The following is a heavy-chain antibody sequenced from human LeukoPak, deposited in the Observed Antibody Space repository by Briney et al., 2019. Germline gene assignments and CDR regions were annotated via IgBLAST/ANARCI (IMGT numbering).Heavy chain of an antibody. CDR1: GYTFTGYY. V-gene: IGHV1-18*04. J-gene: IGHJ4*02. CDR3: ARDLDYGDYSGKRRRDY. Sequence: ASVKVSCKASGYTFTGYYMHWVRQAPGQGLEWMGWISAYNGNTNNAQKLQGRVTMTTDTSTSTAYMELRSLRSDDTAVYYCARDLDYGDYSGKRRRDYWGQGTLVTVSS. CDR2: ISAYNGNT. D-gene: IGHD4-17*01.